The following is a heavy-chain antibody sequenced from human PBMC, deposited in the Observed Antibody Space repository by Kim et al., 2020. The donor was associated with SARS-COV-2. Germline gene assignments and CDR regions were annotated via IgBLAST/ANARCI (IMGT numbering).Heavy chain of an antibody. CDR1: GFTFSSYA. CDR2: ISSNGGST. Sequence: GGSLRLSCAASGFTFSSYAMHWVRQAPGKGLEYVSAISSNGGSTYYANSVKGRFTISRDNAKNTLYLQMGSLSAEDMAVYYCARGRPDYDSSVSFDYWGQGTLVTVSS. J-gene: IGHJ4*02. V-gene: IGHV3-64*01. CDR3: ARGRPDYDSSVSFDY. D-gene: IGHD3-22*01.